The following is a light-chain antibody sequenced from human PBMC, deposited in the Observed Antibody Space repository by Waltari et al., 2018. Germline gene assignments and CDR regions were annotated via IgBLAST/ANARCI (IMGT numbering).Light chain of an antibody. J-gene: IGKJ1*01. V-gene: IGKV3-20*01. CDR1: QIVGRF. CDR3: QNHERLPAT. CDR2: QAS. Sequence: ELVLTQSPGTLSLSPGERAPLACRASQIVGRFLAWYQQKHGQAPRLLIHQASNRATGIPDRFSGCGSWTDFSLTISRLEPEDFAVYYCQNHERLPATFGQGTKVEI.